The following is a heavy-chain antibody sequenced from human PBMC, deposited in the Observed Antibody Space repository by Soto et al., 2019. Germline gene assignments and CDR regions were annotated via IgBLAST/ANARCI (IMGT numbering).Heavy chain of an antibody. CDR1: GYTFTSYA. CDR3: ASEYYDSPKWFDP. J-gene: IGHJ5*02. Sequence: ASVKVSCKASGYTFTSYAMHWVRQAPGQRVEWMGWVNAGNGNTKYSQKFQGRVTITRDTSASTAYMEMSSLRSEDTAVYYCASEYYDSPKWFDPWGQGPLVTVSS. CDR2: VNAGNGNT. D-gene: IGHD3-3*01. V-gene: IGHV1-3*01.